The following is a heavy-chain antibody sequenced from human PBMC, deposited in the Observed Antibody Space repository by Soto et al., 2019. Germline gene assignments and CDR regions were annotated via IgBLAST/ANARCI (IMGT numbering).Heavy chain of an antibody. CDR1: GFTVSSNY. V-gene: IGHV3-53*01. D-gene: IGHD3-22*01. Sequence: GGSLRLSCAASGFTVSSNYMNWVRQAPGKGLEWVSVIYSGGSTYYADSVKGRFTISRDNSKNTLYLQMNSLRAEDTAVYYCARDFASYYDSTPDIAEHDAFDIWGQGTMVTVSS. J-gene: IGHJ3*02. CDR2: IYSGGST. CDR3: ARDFASYYDSTPDIAEHDAFDI.